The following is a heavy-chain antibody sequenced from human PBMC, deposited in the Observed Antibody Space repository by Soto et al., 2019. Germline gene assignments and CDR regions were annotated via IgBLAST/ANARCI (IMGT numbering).Heavy chain of an antibody. Sequence: PGWYLILSCATSGLTFSNYAMSWVRQAPGGGLEWVSSMSGSSSTTYYADSVRGRFTISRDRSKNTLYLQMSSLRAEDTALYYCAKNQYRENPRGIDGRGKRYLVTV. J-gene: IGHJ4*01. D-gene: IGHD6-13*01. CDR1: GLTFSNYA. V-gene: IGHV3-23*01. CDR2: MSGSSSTT. CDR3: AKNQYRENPRGIDG.